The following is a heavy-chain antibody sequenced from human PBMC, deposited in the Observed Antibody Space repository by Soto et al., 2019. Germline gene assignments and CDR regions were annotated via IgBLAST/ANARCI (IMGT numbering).Heavy chain of an antibody. CDR1: GGTFSSNA. D-gene: IGHD3-9*01. CDR3: AVTVTGSRSPLAH. Sequence: QVQLVQSGAEVKKPGSSVKVSCKASGGTFSSNAISWVRQAPGQGLEWMGGIIPIYASPNYALNFQGRVTVTADKATSTAYLELSRLKFADSAIYYCAVTVTGSRSPLAHWGRGTLVIVSS. V-gene: IGHV1-69*06. CDR2: IIPIYASP. J-gene: IGHJ4*02.